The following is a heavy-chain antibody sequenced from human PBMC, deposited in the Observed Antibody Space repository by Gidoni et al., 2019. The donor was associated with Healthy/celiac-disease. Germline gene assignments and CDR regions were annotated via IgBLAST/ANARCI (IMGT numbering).Heavy chain of an antibody. Sequence: QVQLVQSGAEVKKPGASVKVSCKASGYTFTSYYMHWVRQAPGQGLEWMGIINPSGGSTSYAQKCQGRVTMTRDTSTSTVYMELSSLRSEDTAVYYCARPNYSGSYSDAFDIWGQGTMVTVSS. J-gene: IGHJ3*02. CDR1: GYTFTSYY. D-gene: IGHD1-26*01. V-gene: IGHV1-46*01. CDR2: INPSGGST. CDR3: ARPNYSGSYSDAFDI.